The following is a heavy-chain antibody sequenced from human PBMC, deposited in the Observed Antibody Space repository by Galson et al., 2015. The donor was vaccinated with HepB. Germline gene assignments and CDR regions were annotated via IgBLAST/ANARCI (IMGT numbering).Heavy chain of an antibody. Sequence: SLRLSCAASGLTFSGYWLHWVRQAPGKGLEWLSRISVDGRSTYYVDSVKGRFTIFRDDAKNTLYLQMNGLRVEDAAVYYCARGTGGYGDWDYWGRGTLVIVSA. J-gene: IGHJ4*02. D-gene: IGHD4-17*01. CDR2: ISVDGRST. CDR3: ARGTGGYGDWDY. CDR1: GLTFSGYW. V-gene: IGHV3-74*01.